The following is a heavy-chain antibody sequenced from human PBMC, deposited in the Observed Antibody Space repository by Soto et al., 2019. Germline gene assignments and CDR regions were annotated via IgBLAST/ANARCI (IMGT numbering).Heavy chain of an antibody. CDR1: GGSISSGGYY. V-gene: IGHV4-31*03. J-gene: IGHJ4*02. CDR2: IYYSGST. D-gene: IGHD3-3*01. CDR3: AGLRFSRGSFDY. Sequence: QVQLQESGPGLVKPSQTLSLTCTVSGGSISSGGYYWSWIRQHPGKGLEWIGYIYYSGSTYYNPSLKSRVTISVDTSKNQFSMQLSSVTAADTAVYYCAGLRFSRGSFDYWGQGTLVTVSS.